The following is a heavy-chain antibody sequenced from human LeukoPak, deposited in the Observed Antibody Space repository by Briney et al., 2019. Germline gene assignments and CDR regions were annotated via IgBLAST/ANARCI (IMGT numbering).Heavy chain of an antibody. CDR3: TRGRGANYCSSTSCYRNWFDP. J-gene: IGHJ5*02. CDR1: GGSFSGYY. D-gene: IGHD2-2*02. Sequence: SETLSLTSAVYGGSFSGYYWSWLRQPPGKGLEWIGEINHSGSTNYNPSLKSRVTISVDTSKNQFSLKLSSVTAADTAVYYCTRGRGANYCSSTSCYRNWFDPWGQGTLVTVSS. CDR2: INHSGST. V-gene: IGHV4-34*01.